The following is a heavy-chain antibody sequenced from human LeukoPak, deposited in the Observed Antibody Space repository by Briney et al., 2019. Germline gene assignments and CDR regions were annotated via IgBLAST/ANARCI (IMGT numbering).Heavy chain of an antibody. J-gene: IGHJ5*02. Sequence: GGSLRLSCEASGFTFGSYAMYWVRQAPGKGLEWVAGIFGSGGSAHYADSAKGRFTISRDNSKNTLYLQMNSLRAEDTAVYYCARGPGAYYYGSGNSFDPWGQGTLVTVSS. CDR3: ARGPGAYYYGSGNSFDP. CDR2: IFGSGGSA. CDR1: GFTFGSYA. D-gene: IGHD3-10*01. V-gene: IGHV3-23*01.